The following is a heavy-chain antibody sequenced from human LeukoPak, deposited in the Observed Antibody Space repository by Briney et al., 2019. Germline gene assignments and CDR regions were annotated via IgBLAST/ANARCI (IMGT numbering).Heavy chain of an antibody. CDR1: GFTFSNYA. J-gene: IGHJ6*03. Sequence: PGGSLRLSCAASGFTFSNYAMSWVRQAPGKGLEWVSAIGGSGGSTYYADSVKGRSTISRDNSKNTLYLQMNSLRAEDTAVYYCAKDWAASVYFHYMDVWGKGTTVTVSS. V-gene: IGHV3-23*01. CDR2: IGGSGGST. D-gene: IGHD6-13*01. CDR3: AKDWAASVYFHYMDV.